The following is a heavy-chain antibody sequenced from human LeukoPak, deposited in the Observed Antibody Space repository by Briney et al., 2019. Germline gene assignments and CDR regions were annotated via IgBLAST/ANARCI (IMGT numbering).Heavy chain of an antibody. Sequence: SETLSLTCTVSGGSISSSSYYWGWIRQPPGKGLEWIESIYYSGSTYYNPSLKSRVTISVDTSKNQFSLKLSSVTAADTAVYYCARTGSSGSYPIYWGQGTLVTVSS. CDR2: IYYSGST. CDR1: GGSISSSSYY. D-gene: IGHD1-26*01. J-gene: IGHJ4*02. V-gene: IGHV4-39*01. CDR3: ARTGSSGSYPIY.